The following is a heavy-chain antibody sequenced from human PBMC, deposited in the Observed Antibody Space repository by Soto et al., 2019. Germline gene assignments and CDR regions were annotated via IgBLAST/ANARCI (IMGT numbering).Heavy chain of an antibody. CDR3: AKENGYSSSWFEFDY. Sequence: GGALRLSCAASGFTFSSYSMSWVRQAPGKGLEWVSAISGSGGSTYYADSVKGRFTISRDNSKNTLYLQMNSLRAEDTAVYYCAKENGYSSSWFEFDYWGQGTLVTVSS. CDR1: GFTFSSYS. V-gene: IGHV3-23*01. CDR2: ISGSGGST. J-gene: IGHJ4*02. D-gene: IGHD6-13*01.